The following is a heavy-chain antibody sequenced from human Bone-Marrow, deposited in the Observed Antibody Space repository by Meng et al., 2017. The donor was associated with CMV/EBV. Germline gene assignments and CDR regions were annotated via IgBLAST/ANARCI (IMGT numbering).Heavy chain of an antibody. CDR3: ARVAGGWAFDY. Sequence: SGKASGYAFTGYYMHWVRQAPGQGPEWMGWINPNSGGTNYAQRFQGRVTMTRDTSISTVYMEMSRLRSDDTAVYYCARVAGGWAFDYWGQGTLVTVSS. CDR1: GYAFTGYY. V-gene: IGHV1-2*02. D-gene: IGHD6-19*01. CDR2: INPNSGGT. J-gene: IGHJ4*02.